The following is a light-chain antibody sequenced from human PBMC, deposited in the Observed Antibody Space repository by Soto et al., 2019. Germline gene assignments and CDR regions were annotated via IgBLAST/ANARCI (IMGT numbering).Light chain of an antibody. CDR1: SSNIGGNA. CDR3: AAWDDRLSGYV. Sequence: QSVLTQPPSASGTPGQRVTISCSGSSSNIGGNAVNCYQQLPGTTPKLLIYSNNQRPSGVPDRFSGSKSGTSASLAISVLQYEDEADYYCAAWDDRLSGYVFGTGTKVTVL. V-gene: IGLV1-44*01. J-gene: IGLJ1*01. CDR2: SNN.